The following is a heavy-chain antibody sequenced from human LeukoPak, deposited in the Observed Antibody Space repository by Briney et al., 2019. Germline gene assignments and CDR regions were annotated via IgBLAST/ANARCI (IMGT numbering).Heavy chain of an antibody. J-gene: IGHJ4*02. CDR3: AKARGYNYDISGSLDY. V-gene: IGHV3-9*03. CDR2: ISWNSGSI. CDR1: GFTFDDYA. D-gene: IGHD3-22*01. Sequence: GGSLRLSXAASGFTFDDYAMHWVRQAPGKGLEWVSGISWNSGSIGYADSVKGRFTISRDNAKNSLYLQMNSLRAEDMALYYCAKARGYNYDISGSLDYWGQGTLVTVSS.